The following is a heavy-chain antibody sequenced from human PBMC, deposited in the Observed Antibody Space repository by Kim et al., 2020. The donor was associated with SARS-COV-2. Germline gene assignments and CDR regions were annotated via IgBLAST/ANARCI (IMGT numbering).Heavy chain of an antibody. Sequence: SETLSLTCAVSGASISSSNWWSWVRQPPGKGLEWIGEISHSGSTEYNPSLKSRVIISVDKSKNQFSLKLNSLTAADTAVYYCARAVSSAWTPTDWFDPWG. CDR1: GASISSSNW. CDR3: ARAVSSAWTPTDWFDP. J-gene: IGHJ5*02. V-gene: IGHV4-4*02. CDR2: ISHSGST. D-gene: IGHD6-25*01.